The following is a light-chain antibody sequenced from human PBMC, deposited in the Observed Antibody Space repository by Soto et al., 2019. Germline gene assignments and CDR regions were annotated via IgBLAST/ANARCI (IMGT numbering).Light chain of an antibody. CDR2: SAS. V-gene: IGKV3-20*01. CDR3: HQYGSSPIT. Sequence: PGERATLSCRASENVRTFVDWYQQKPGQAPRLLIYSASLKPAGIPDRFSGSGSATDFTLTISRLEPEDFALFYCHQYGSSPITFGQGTRLEIK. CDR1: ENVRTF. J-gene: IGKJ5*01.